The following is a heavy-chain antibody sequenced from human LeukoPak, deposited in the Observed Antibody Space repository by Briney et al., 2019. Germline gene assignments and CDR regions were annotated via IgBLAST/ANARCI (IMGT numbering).Heavy chain of an antibody. V-gene: IGHV3-33*01. J-gene: IGHJ4*02. CDR3: ARAAYDSSGYLTL. D-gene: IGHD3-22*01. CDR2: IWYDGTNK. CDR1: GFTFSSYG. Sequence: GGSLRLSCAASGFTFSSYGMHWVRQAPGKGLEWVAVIWYDGTNKYYADSVKGRFTISRDNSKNTLFLQMNSLRAEDTAVYYCARAAYDSSGYLTLWGQGTLVTVSS.